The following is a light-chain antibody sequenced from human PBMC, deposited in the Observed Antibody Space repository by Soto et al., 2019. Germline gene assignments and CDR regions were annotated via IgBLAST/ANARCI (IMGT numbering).Light chain of an antibody. CDR2: GAS. CDR3: QQYNNWPRT. CDR1: QSVSSN. J-gene: IGKJ1*01. V-gene: IGKV3-15*01. Sequence: IVLTQSPATLSVYPGARATLSCMASQSVSSNLAWYQQKPGQAPRLLIYGASTRATGIPARFSGSGSGTEFTLTISSLQSEDFAVYYCQQYNNWPRTFGQGTKVDIK.